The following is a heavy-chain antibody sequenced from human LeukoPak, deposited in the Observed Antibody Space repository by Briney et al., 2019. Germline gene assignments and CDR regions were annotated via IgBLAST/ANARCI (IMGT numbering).Heavy chain of an antibody. Sequence: GRFLRLSCAASGFTFDDYAMHWVRQAPGKGLEWVSGISWNSGSIGYADSVKGRFTISRDNAKNSLYLQMNSLRAEDTALYYCAKDQFRSYGSFDYWGQGTLVTVSS. V-gene: IGHV3-9*01. CDR2: ISWNSGSI. CDR1: GFTFDDYA. J-gene: IGHJ4*02. CDR3: AKDQFRSYGSFDY. D-gene: IGHD5-18*01.